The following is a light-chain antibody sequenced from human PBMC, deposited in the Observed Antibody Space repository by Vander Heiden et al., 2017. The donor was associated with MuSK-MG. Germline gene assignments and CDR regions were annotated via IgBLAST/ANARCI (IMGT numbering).Light chain of an antibody. V-gene: IGKV1-5*03. CDR2: EAS. CDR3: QQYNTSWWT. J-gene: IGKJ1*01. Sequence: IQTTQSPSTLSASSADRATITCRASQSISSWLAWYQQGPGKAPRLLVYEASAVESGVPSRCSGSGSGTEFTLTISRLQPDDFATYYWQQYNTSWWTFGPGTKVDIK. CDR1: QSISSW.